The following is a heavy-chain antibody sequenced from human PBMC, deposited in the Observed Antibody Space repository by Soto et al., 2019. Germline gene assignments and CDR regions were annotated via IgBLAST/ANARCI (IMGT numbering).Heavy chain of an antibody. CDR3: ARKGWNYAEGWFDP. CDR1: GGSISSYY. D-gene: IGHD1-7*01. J-gene: IGHJ5*02. V-gene: IGHV4-59*08. Sequence: SETLSLTCTVSGGSISSYYWSWIRQPPGKGLEWIGSIYYSGSTNCNPSLKSRVTISVDTSKNQFSLKLSSVTAADTAVYYCARKGWNYAEGWFDPWGQGTLVTVAS. CDR2: IYYSGST.